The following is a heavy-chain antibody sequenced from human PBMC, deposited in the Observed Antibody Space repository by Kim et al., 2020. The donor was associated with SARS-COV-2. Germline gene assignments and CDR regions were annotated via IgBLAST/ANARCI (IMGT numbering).Heavy chain of an antibody. Sequence: FSPPFQGHVTISADKSISTAYLQWSSLNASDTAMYYCARQPTYSSGYFDYWGQGTLVTVSS. J-gene: IGHJ4*02. V-gene: IGHV5-10-1*01. D-gene: IGHD6-19*01. CDR3: ARQPTYSSGYFDY.